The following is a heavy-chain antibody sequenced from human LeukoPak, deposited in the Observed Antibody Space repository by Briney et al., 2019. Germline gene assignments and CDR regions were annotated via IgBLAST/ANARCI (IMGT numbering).Heavy chain of an antibody. V-gene: IGHV3-30-3*01. Sequence: PGRSLRLSCAASGFTFSSSPMHWLRQAPGQGLEWVAVLSYDGSIKSYADSVKGRFTISRDTSKNTLYLQMNSLRAEDTAVYYCARVLGDILTGYYQDYWGQGTLVTVSS. CDR3: ARVLGDILTGYYQDY. D-gene: IGHD3-9*01. CDR2: LSYDGSIK. CDR1: GFTFSSSP. J-gene: IGHJ4*02.